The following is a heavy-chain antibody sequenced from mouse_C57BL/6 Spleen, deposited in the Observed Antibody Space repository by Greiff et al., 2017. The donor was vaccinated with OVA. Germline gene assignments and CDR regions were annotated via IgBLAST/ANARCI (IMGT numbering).Heavy chain of an antibody. Sequence: EVNLVESGGGLVKPGGSLKLSCAASGFTFSSYAMSWVRQTPEKRLEWVATISDGGSYTYYPDNVKGRFTISRDNAKNNLYLQMSHLKSEDTAMYYCARGGTIFRYFDYWGQGTTLTVSS. D-gene: IGHD1-1*02. CDR2: ISDGGSYT. V-gene: IGHV5-4*03. CDR1: GFTFSSYA. CDR3: ARGGTIFRYFDY. J-gene: IGHJ2*01.